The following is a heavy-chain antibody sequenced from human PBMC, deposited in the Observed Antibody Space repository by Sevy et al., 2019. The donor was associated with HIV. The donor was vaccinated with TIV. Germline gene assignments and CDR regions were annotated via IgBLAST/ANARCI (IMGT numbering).Heavy chain of an antibody. Sequence: GGSLRLSCAASGFTFSSYEMNWVRQAPGKGLEWVSYISSSGSTIYYAHSVKGRFTISRDNAKNSLYLQMNSLRAEDTAVYYCASSSYYGSGSYNLYYYYGMDVWGQGTTVTVSS. J-gene: IGHJ6*02. CDR3: ASSSYYGSGSYNLYYYYGMDV. CDR1: GFTFSSYE. D-gene: IGHD3-10*01. V-gene: IGHV3-48*03. CDR2: ISSSGSTI.